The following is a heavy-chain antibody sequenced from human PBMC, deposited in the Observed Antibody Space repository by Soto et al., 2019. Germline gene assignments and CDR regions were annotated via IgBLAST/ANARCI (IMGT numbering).Heavy chain of an antibody. CDR3: ARDTRYYDSSGPDY. J-gene: IGHJ4*02. Sequence: QVQLVESGGGVVQPGRSLRLSCAASGFTFSSYGMHWVRQAPGKGLEWVAVIWYDGSNKYYADSVKGRFTISRDNSKNTRYLPMNSVRAEDTAVYYCARDTRYYDSSGPDYWGQGTLVTVSS. V-gene: IGHV3-33*01. CDR2: IWYDGSNK. D-gene: IGHD3-22*01. CDR1: GFTFSSYG.